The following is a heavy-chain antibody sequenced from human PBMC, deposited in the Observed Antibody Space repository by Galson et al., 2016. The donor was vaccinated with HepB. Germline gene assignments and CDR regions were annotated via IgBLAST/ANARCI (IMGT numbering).Heavy chain of an antibody. CDR2: INLSADSA. CDR1: GYSFTTYF. Sequence: SVKVSCKASGYSFTTYFLHWVRQAPGQGLEWMAMINLSADSATYAPTFQGRVTATRDTSTSTAYMELTSLTSEDTAVYYCARALTPRTYYDSSGSYCLAYWGQGSLVTVSS. D-gene: IGHD3-22*01. J-gene: IGHJ4*02. V-gene: IGHV1-46*03. CDR3: ARALTPRTYYDSSGSYCLAY.